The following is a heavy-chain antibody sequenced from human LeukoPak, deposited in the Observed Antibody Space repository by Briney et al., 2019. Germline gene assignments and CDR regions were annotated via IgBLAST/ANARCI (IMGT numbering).Heavy chain of an antibody. CDR1: GFTFSSYS. V-gene: IGHV3-21*01. CDR3: ARDWDSYGNLDY. D-gene: IGHD5-18*01. Sequence: GGSLRLSCAASGFTFSSYSMNWVRQAPGKGLEWVSSISSSSSYIYYADSVKGRFTISRDNAKNSLYLQMNSLRAEDTAVYYCARDWDSYGNLDYWGQGTLVTVSS. J-gene: IGHJ4*02. CDR2: ISSSSSYI.